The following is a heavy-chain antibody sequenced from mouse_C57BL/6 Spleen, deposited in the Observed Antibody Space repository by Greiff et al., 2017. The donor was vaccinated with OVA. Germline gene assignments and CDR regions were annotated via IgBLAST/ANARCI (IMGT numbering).Heavy chain of an antibody. V-gene: IGHV4-1*01. CDR3: ACTIVANLDY. J-gene: IGHJ2*01. CDR2: INPDSSTI. CDR1: GIAFSRYW. Sequence: EVKLVESGGGLVQPGGSLKLSCAASGIAFSRYWMSWVRRAPGKGLEWIGEINPDSSTINYAPSLKDKFIISRDNAKKTLYLQMSKVRSEDTARYDCACTIVANLDYWGQGTTLTVSS. D-gene: IGHD1-1*01.